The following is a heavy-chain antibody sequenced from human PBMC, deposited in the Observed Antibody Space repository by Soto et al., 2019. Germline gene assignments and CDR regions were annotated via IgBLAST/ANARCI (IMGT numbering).Heavy chain of an antibody. V-gene: IGHV2-26*01. D-gene: IGHD1-26*01. CDR1: GFSLSNARMG. Sequence: QVTLKESGPVLVKPTETLTLTCSVSGFSLSNARMGVSWIRQPPGKAREWLAHIFSNDEKSYSTSLKSRRTISVDTSKSQVVLTMNNMDPVDTATYYCPRRGRGVGARPLHYWGQGTLVTVSS. CDR2: IFSNDEK. CDR3: PRRGRGVGARPLHY. J-gene: IGHJ4*02.